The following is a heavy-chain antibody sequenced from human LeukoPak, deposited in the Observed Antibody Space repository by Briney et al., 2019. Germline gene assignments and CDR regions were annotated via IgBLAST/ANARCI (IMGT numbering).Heavy chain of an antibody. D-gene: IGHD2-2*02. V-gene: IGHV3-30*02. CDR1: VFTFSSYG. J-gene: IGHJ4*02. CDR3: AKGSRCSSTGCYMFDFDY. CDR2: IRYDGSNK. Sequence: GGSLRLSCAASVFTFSSYGMHWVRQAPGKGLEWVAFIRYDGSNKYYADSVKGRFTISRDNSKNTLYLQMNSLRAEDTAVYYCAKGSRCSSTGCYMFDFDYWGQGTLVTVYS.